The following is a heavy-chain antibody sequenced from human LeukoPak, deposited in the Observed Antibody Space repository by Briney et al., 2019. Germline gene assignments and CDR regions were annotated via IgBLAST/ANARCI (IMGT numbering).Heavy chain of an antibody. Sequence: PGESLKISCKGSGYSFSNYWIAWVRQMPGKGLEYMGIIYPGDSDTRYSPSFQGQVTISADKSISTAYLQWSSLKASDTAMYYCARHGGIAVAGILDYDYWGQGALVTVSS. V-gene: IGHV5-51*01. D-gene: IGHD6-19*01. CDR2: IYPGDSDT. CDR3: ARHGGIAVAGILDYDY. J-gene: IGHJ4*02. CDR1: GYSFSNYW.